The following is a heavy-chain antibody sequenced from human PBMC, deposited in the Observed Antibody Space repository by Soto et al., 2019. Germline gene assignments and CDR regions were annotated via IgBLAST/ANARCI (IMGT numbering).Heavy chain of an antibody. V-gene: IGHV4-39*01. CDR3: ARPGYSSGWGADYYYGMDV. CDR2: IYYSGST. Sequence: SETLSLTCTVSGGSISSSSYYWGWIRQPPGKGLEWIGSIYYSGSTYYNPSLKSRVTISVDTSKNQFSLKLSSVTAADTAVYYCARPGYSSGWGADYYYGMDVWGQGTKVTVSS. CDR1: GGSISSSSYY. J-gene: IGHJ6*02. D-gene: IGHD6-19*01.